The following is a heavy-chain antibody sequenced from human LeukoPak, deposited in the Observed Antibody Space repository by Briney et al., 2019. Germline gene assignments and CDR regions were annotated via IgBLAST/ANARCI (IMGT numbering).Heavy chain of an antibody. CDR1: GNTFTDYY. V-gene: IGHV1-69-2*01. Sequence: ASVKVSCKASGNTFTDYYIHWVQQAPGKGLEWMGRVDPEDGETIYAEKFQGRVTITADTSTDTAYMELSSLRSEDTAVYYCATVNWFDPWGQGTLVTVFS. CDR2: VDPEDGET. CDR3: ATVNWFDP. J-gene: IGHJ5*02.